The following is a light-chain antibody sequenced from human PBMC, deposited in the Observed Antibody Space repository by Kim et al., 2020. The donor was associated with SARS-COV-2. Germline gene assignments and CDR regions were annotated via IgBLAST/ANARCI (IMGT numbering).Light chain of an antibody. J-gene: IGKJ4*01. CDR1: QNINSY. CDR3: QQRSILLS. CDR2: DSY. V-gene: IGKV3-11*01. Sequence: SFSPGERATLSCRASQNINSYLAWYQQKPGQPPRLLIDDSYTRATGIPARFSGSGSGTDFTLTISGLQPEDFAVYYCQQRSILLSFGGGTKVDIK.